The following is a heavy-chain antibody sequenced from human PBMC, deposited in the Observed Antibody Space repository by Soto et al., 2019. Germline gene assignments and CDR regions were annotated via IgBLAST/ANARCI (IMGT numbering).Heavy chain of an antibody. D-gene: IGHD3-9*01. CDR2: INAGNGNT. J-gene: IGHJ4*02. Sequence: ASVKVSCKASGYTFTSYAMRWVRQAPGQRLEWMGWINAGNGNTKYSQKFQGRVTITRDTSASTAYMELSSLRSEDTAVYYCARDFRYDILTGYYTPLAFDYWGQGTLVTVS. CDR3: ARDFRYDILTGYYTPLAFDY. V-gene: IGHV1-3*01. CDR1: GYTFTSYA.